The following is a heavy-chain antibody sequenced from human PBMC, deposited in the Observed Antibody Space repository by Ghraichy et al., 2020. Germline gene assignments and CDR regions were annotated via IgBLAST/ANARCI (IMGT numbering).Heavy chain of an antibody. CDR3: ARERLDGFDI. D-gene: IGHD3-16*01. CDR2: TYFRSKWYF. J-gene: IGHJ3*02. V-gene: IGHV6-1*01. Sequence: SQTLSLTCAISGDSVSTDSAAWNWIRHSPSRALEWLGRTYFRSKWYFDYAISVKSRITINPDTSRNQFSLQLNSVSPEDTAVYYCARERLDGFDIWGQGTMVTVSS. CDR1: GDSVSTDSAA.